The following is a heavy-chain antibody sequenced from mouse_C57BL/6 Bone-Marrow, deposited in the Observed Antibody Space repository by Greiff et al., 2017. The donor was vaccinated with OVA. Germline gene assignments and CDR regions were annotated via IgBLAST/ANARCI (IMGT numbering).Heavy chain of an antibody. D-gene: IGHD1-1*01. V-gene: IGHV1-69*01. CDR2: IDPSDSYT. CDR1: GYTFTSYW. J-gene: IGHJ1*03. CDR3: ARLLVYWYFDV. Sequence: VQLQQPGAELVMPGASVKLSCTASGYTFTSYWMHWVKQRPGQGLEWIGEIDPSDSYTNYNQKFKGKSTLTVDKSSSTAYMQLSSLTSEDSAVYYCARLLVYWYFDVWGTGTTVTVSS.